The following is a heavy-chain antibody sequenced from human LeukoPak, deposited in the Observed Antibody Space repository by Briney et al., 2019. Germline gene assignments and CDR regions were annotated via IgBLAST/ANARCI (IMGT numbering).Heavy chain of an antibody. CDR1: GGTFSSYA. V-gene: IGHV1-69*01. Sequence: ASVKVSCKASGGTFSSYAISWVRQAPGQGLEWMGGIIPIFGTANYAQKFQGRVTITADESTSTAYMELSSLRSEDTAVYYCARDRNFGGPYNSIDYWGQGTLVTVSS. CDR2: IIPIFGTA. J-gene: IGHJ4*02. D-gene: IGHD2/OR15-2a*01. CDR3: ARDRNFGGPYNSIDY.